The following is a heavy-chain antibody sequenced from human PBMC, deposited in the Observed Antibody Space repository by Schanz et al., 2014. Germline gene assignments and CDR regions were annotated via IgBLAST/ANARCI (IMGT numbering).Heavy chain of an antibody. V-gene: IGHV3-30-3*01. CDR1: GFTFSSYA. Sequence: QVQLVESGGGVVQPGRSLRLSCAASGFTFSSYAMHWVRQAPGKGLEWVAVISYDGSKKYYADSVKGRFTISRDNAKNSLYLQMNSLRAEDTAVYYCAREQKMAAAGLVDYWGHGTLVTVSS. CDR3: AREQKMAAAGLVDY. CDR2: ISYDGSKK. J-gene: IGHJ4*01. D-gene: IGHD6-25*01.